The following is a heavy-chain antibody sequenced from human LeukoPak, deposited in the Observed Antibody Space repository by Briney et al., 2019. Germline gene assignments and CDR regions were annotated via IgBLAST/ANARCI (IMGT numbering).Heavy chain of an antibody. D-gene: IGHD1-1*01. Sequence: ASVKVSCKASGYTFTSYDINWVRQATGQGLEWRGWMNPNSGNTGYAQKFQGRVTMTEDTSTDTAYMELSSLRSEDTAVYYCATEPGSLERPFDYWGQGTLVTVSS. J-gene: IGHJ4*02. CDR3: ATEPGSLERPFDY. CDR2: MNPNSGNT. V-gene: IGHV1-8*01. CDR1: GYTFTSYD.